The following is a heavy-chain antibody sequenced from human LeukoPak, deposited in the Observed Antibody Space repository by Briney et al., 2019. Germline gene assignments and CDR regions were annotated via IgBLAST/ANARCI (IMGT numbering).Heavy chain of an antibody. CDR2: ISSSSSYI. CDR1: GFTFSSYS. D-gene: IGHD2-2*01. Sequence: GGSLRLFCATSGFTFSSYSMNWVRQAPGKGLEWVSSISSSSSYIYYADSVKGRFTISRDNAKNSLYLQMNSLRAEDTAVYYCARGPPEDIVVVPAAFPYNWFDPWGQGTLVTVSS. J-gene: IGHJ5*02. CDR3: ARGPPEDIVVVPAAFPYNWFDP. V-gene: IGHV3-21*01.